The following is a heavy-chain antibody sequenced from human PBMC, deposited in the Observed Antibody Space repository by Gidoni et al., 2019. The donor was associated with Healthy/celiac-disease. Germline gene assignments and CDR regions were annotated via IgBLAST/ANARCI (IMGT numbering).Heavy chain of an antibody. CDR3: AKAGSVVVPAATGWFDP. D-gene: IGHD2-2*01. V-gene: IGHV3-23*01. Sequence: EVQLLESGGGLLQPGGSLRLSCAASGFTFSSYALSWVRQAPGKGLEWVSAISGSGGSTYYADSVKGRFTISRDNSKNTLYLQMNSLRAEDTAVYYCAKAGSVVVPAATGWFDPWGQGTLVTVSS. J-gene: IGHJ5*02. CDR1: GFTFSSYA. CDR2: ISGSGGST.